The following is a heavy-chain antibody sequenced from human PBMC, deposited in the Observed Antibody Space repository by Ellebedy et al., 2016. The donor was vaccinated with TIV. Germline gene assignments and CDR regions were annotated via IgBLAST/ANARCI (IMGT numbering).Heavy chain of an antibody. Sequence: ASVKVSXKASGYTFTSYGFTWVRQAPGQGLEWMGWISGYDGNTNYAQKLQGRVTMTTDTSTSTAYMELRSLRSDDTAVYYCARVGWELLEVSYFDYWGQGTLVTVSS. CDR3: ARVGWELLEVSYFDY. J-gene: IGHJ4*02. D-gene: IGHD1-26*01. V-gene: IGHV1-18*01. CDR1: GYTFTSYG. CDR2: ISGYDGNT.